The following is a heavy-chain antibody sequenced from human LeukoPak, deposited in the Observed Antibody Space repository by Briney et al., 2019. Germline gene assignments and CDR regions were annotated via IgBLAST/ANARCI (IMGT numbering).Heavy chain of an antibody. V-gene: IGHV1-2*06. CDR1: GYTFTGYY. CDR2: INPNSGGT. CDR3: ARDFGVADHDAFDI. Sequence: ASVKVSCKASGYTFTGYYMHWVRQAPGQGLEWMGRINPNSGGTNYARKFQGRVTMTTDTSISTAYMELSRLRSDDTAVYYCARDFGVADHDAFDIWGQGTMVTVSS. J-gene: IGHJ3*02. D-gene: IGHD3-3*01.